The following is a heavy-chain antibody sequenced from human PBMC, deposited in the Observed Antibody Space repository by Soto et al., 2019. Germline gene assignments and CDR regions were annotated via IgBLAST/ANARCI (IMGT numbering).Heavy chain of an antibody. D-gene: IGHD1-1*01. CDR1: GASITSGSYS. CDR2: IHVTGYT. Sequence: QLQLQESGSGLVNPSQTLSLTCTVSGASITSGSYSWSWIRQAPGKGLEWIGNIHVTGYTAFSPSLKRRVTMSVDTSKNPFSLNVNSVTAADTAVYFCARGGALRPTGHVPLAFWGQGTLVTVSS. J-gene: IGHJ4*02. CDR3: ARGGALRPTGHVPLAF. V-gene: IGHV4-30-2*01.